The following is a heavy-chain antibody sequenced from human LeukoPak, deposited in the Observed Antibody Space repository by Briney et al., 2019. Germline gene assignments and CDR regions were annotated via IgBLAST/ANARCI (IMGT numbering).Heavy chain of an antibody. D-gene: IGHD1-26*01. J-gene: IGHJ6*02. V-gene: IGHV3-30-3*01. CDR1: GFTFSSYA. Sequence: GRSLRLSCAASGFTFSSYAMHWVRQAPGKGLEWVAVISYDGSNKYYADSVKGRFTISRDNSKNTLYLQMNSLRAEDTAVYYCARARGVVGASMDVWGQGTTVTVSS. CDR3: ARARGVVGASMDV. CDR2: ISYDGSNK.